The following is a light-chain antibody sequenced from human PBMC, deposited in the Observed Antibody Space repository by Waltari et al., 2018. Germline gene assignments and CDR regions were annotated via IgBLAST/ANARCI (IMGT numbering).Light chain of an antibody. CDR3: CSYAGSSTLVV. Sequence: QSALTQPASVSGSPGQSITISCTGTSSAVGSYNLVSWYQQHPGKAPKLMIYEVSKRPSGVSNLFFGSKSGNTASLTISWLQAEDEADYYCCSYAGSSTLVVFGGGTKLTVL. CDR1: SSAVGSYNL. CDR2: EVS. V-gene: IGLV2-23*02. J-gene: IGLJ2*01.